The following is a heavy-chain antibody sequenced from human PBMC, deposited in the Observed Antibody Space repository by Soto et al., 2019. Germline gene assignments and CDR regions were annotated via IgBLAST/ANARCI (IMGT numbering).Heavy chain of an antibody. CDR3: AHRRGRYNYGGGFDY. Sequence: QITLKESGPTVVKPTQTLTLTCTVSGFSVSTSGVGVGWIRQPPGKALEWLTLIYCDDDKRHSPSLENRRTITKATAKNQVILTMTNLDPVDTATYYCAHRRGRYNYGGGFDYWGQGTLVIVSS. CDR2: IYCDDDK. J-gene: IGHJ4*02. V-gene: IGHV2-5*02. CDR1: GFSVSTSGVG. D-gene: IGHD5-18*01.